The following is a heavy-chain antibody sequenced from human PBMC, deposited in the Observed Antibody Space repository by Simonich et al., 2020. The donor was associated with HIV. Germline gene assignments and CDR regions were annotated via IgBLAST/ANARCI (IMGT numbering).Heavy chain of an antibody. Sequence: GFTLSSYSMNWVRQAPGKGLEWVSYSSIRSRTIYYADSVKGRFTISRDNAKNSLYLQMNSLRAEDTAVYYCARAGLTMVRGVPASFDVWGQGTMVTVSS. CDR3: ARAGLTMVRGVPASFDV. V-gene: IGHV3-48*01. J-gene: IGHJ3*01. CDR2: SSIRSRTI. CDR1: GFTLSSYS. D-gene: IGHD3-10*01.